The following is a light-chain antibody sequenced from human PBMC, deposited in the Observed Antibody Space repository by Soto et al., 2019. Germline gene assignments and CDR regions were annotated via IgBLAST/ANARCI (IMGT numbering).Light chain of an antibody. CDR1: QSVLYSSNNKNY. J-gene: IGKJ5*01. V-gene: IGKV4-1*01. CDR2: WAS. CDR3: QQYYSTPFL. Sequence: DIVMTQSPDSLAVSLGERATINCKSSQSVLYSSNNKNYLAWYQQKPGQPPKLLIYWASTRESGVPDRFSGSGYGTDFTLTISSLQAEDVSVYYCQQYYSTPFLFGQGTRLQIK.